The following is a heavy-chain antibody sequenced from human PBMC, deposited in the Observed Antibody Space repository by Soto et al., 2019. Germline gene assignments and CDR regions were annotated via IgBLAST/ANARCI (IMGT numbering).Heavy chain of an antibody. CDR2: ISGSGGST. Sequence: EVQLLESGGGLVQPGGSLRLSCAASGFTFSSYAMSWVRQAPRKGLEWVSAISGSGGSTYYADSVKGRFTISRDNSKNTLYLQMNSLRAEDTAVYYCAKDGACISTSCYGEGFDPWGQATLVTVSS. J-gene: IGHJ5*02. CDR1: GFTFSSYA. CDR3: AKDGACISTSCYGEGFDP. D-gene: IGHD2-2*01. V-gene: IGHV3-23*01.